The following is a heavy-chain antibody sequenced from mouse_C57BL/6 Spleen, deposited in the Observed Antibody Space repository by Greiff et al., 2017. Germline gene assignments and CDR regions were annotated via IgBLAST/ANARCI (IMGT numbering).Heavy chain of an antibody. V-gene: IGHV1-82*01. CDR3: ARSSNYVDAMDY. CDR2: IYPGDGDT. D-gene: IGHD2-5*01. J-gene: IGHJ4*01. Sequence: VKLQQSGPELVKPGASVKISCKASGYAFSSSWMNWVKQRPGKGLEWIGRIYPGDGDTNYNGKFKGKATLTADKSSSTAYMQLSSLTSEDSAVYFCARSSNYVDAMDYWGQGTSVTVSS. CDR1: GYAFSSSW.